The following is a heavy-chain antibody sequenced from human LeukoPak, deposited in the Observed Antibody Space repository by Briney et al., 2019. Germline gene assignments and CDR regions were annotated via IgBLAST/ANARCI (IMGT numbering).Heavy chain of an antibody. V-gene: IGHV3-21*01. CDR2: ISSSSSYI. CDR3: AGGYSIAVAGFPFDY. CDR1: GFTFSSYS. J-gene: IGHJ4*02. D-gene: IGHD6-19*01. Sequence: GGSLTLPCAASGFTFSSYSMNWVRQAPGKGLEWVSSISSSSSYIYYADSEKGGFTISRENAKNSLYRQMKSLGAEDTAGYYFAGGYSIAVAGFPFDYLGAGTLVSVSS.